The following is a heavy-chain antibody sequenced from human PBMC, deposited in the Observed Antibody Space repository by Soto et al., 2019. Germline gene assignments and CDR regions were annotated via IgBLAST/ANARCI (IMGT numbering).Heavy chain of an antibody. J-gene: IGHJ5*02. Sequence: GGSLRLSCAASGFTFSSYGMHWVRQAPGKGLEWVAVIWYDGSNKYYADSVKGRFTISRDNSKNTLYLQMNSLRAEDTAVYYCARGPLWSSYYSNWFDPWGQGTLVTVSS. CDR1: GFTFSSYG. V-gene: IGHV3-33*01. CDR2: IWYDGSNK. D-gene: IGHD3-3*01. CDR3: ARGPLWSSYYSNWFDP.